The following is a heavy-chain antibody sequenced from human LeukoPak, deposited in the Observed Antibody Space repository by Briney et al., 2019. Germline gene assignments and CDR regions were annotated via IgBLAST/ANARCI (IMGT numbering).Heavy chain of an antibody. D-gene: IGHD2-15*01. CDR2: IYHSGST. V-gene: IGHV4-30-2*01. CDR3: ARDLPRAAGWFDP. CDR1: GDSISSGGYS. Sequence: SETLSLTCTVSGDSISSGGYSWSWIRQPPGKGLEWIGYIYHSGSTYYNPSLKSRVTISVDTSKNQFSLKLSSVTAADTAVYYCARDLPRAAGWFDPWGQGTLVTVSS. J-gene: IGHJ5*02.